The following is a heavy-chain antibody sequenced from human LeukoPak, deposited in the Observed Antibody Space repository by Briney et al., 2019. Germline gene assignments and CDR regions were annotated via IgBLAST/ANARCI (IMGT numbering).Heavy chain of an antibody. D-gene: IGHD3-22*01. V-gene: IGHV3-21*01. CDR2: ISSSSSYI. CDR3: ARGLFRYYDSSGYQDC. Sequence: GGSLRLSCAASGFTSSSYSMNWVRQAPGKGLEWVSSISSSSSYIYYADSVKGRFTISRDNAKNSLYLQMNRLRAEDTAVYYCARGLFRYYDSSGYQDCWGQGTLVTVSS. CDR1: GFTSSSYS. J-gene: IGHJ4*02.